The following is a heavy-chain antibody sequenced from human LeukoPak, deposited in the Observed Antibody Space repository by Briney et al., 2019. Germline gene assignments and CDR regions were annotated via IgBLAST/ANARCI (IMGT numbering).Heavy chain of an antibody. CDR2: IRSNAAGGTT. CDR3: AQGSGQFLED. CDR1: RFTFSNYG. J-gene: IGHJ4*02. Sequence: GGSLRLSCAASRFTFSNYGVNWVRQAPGKGLQWVARIRSNAAGGTTDLAAPVKGRIIISRDDSKNMAYLQFNSLTTEDTAVYYCAQGSGQFLEDWGQGTLVTVSS. D-gene: IGHD2-15*01. V-gene: IGHV3-15*07.